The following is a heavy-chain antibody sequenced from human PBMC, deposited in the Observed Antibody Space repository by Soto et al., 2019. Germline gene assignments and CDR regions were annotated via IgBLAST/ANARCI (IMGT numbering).Heavy chain of an antibody. V-gene: IGHV1-18*01. CDR3: ARAHLFLAAFYLDL. Sequence: QVQLVQSGAEVKKPGASVKVSCKASGYPFMSYGLTWVRQAPGQGLEWLGWIGASNTNINYAQRFQGRVTMTTDTSTSTAYMELRSLTSDDTAVYYCARAHLFLAAFYLDLWGRGTVVTVSS. CDR2: IGASNTNI. D-gene: IGHD6-25*01. J-gene: IGHJ2*01. CDR1: GYPFMSYG.